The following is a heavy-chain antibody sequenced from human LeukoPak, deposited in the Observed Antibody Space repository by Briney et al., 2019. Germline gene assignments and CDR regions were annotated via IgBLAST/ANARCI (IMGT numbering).Heavy chain of an antibody. CDR3: ARTQLVGAPDY. D-gene: IGHD1-26*01. J-gene: IGHJ4*02. CDR1: GYIFTTYW. Sequence: GESLKISCKISGYIFTTYWIGGVRQTPGKGLEWMGIIYPGDSETRYSPSFQGQVTFSVDKSISAAYLQWSSLNVSDTAIYYCARTQLVGAPDYWGQGTLVTVSS. CDR2: IYPGDSET. V-gene: IGHV5-51*01.